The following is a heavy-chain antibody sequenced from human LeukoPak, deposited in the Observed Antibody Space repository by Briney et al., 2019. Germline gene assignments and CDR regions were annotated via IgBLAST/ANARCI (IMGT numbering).Heavy chain of an antibody. Sequence: SETLSLTCTVSGGSISSSSYYWGWIRQPPGKRLEWIGSIYYSGSTYYNPSLKSRVTISVDTSKNQFSLKLSSVTAADTAVYYCARMVVDLNFDYWGQGTLVTVSS. CDR2: IYYSGST. CDR3: ARMVVDLNFDY. V-gene: IGHV4-39*01. D-gene: IGHD2-15*01. J-gene: IGHJ4*02. CDR1: GGSISSSSYY.